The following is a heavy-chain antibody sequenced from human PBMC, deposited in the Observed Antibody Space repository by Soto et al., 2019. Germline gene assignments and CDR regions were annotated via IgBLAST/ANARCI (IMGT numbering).Heavy chain of an antibody. D-gene: IGHD5-12*01. Sequence: GASVKVSCKASGYTFTSYYIHWVRQAPGQGLEWMGIINTSGGSRSYAQKFQGRVTMTRDTSTSTVYMELSSLRSEDTAVYYCARMGMATEYYFDYWGQGTPVTVSS. V-gene: IGHV1-46*01. CDR1: GYTFTSYY. J-gene: IGHJ4*02. CDR2: INTSGGSR. CDR3: ARMGMATEYYFDY.